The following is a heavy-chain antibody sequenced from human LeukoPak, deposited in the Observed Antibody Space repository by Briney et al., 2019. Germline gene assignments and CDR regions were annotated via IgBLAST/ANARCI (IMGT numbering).Heavy chain of an antibody. V-gene: IGHV3-33*01. CDR3: ARDLGGVSFDY. Sequence: GGSLRLSCAASGFTFSSYGMHWVRQAPGKGLEWVAVIWYDGSNKYYADSVRGRFTISRDNSKNTLYLQMNSLRAEDTAVYYCARDLGGVSFDYWGQGTLVTVSS. CDR2: IWYDGSNK. J-gene: IGHJ4*02. CDR1: GFTFSSYG. D-gene: IGHD3-16*01.